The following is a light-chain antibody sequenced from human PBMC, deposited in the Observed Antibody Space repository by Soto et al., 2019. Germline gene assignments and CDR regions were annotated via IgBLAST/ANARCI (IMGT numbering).Light chain of an antibody. V-gene: IGKV3-20*01. CDR3: QQYGSSPIT. CDR2: GAS. J-gene: IGKJ5*01. CDR1: QSVSSSY. Sequence: EIVLTQSPGTLSLSPGERATLSCRASQSVSSSYLAWYQQKPGQAPRILIYGASSRATGIPDRFSGSGSGTDFTLTISSLEPEDFAVYYCQQYGSSPITFGQGPRLEIK.